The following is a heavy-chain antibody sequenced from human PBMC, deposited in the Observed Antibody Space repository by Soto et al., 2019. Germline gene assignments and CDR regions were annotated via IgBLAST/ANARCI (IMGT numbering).Heavy chain of an antibody. CDR3: ARDRCSGGSCYGYFQH. Sequence: QVQLVQSGAEVKKPGSSVKVSCKASGGTFSSYAISWVRQAPGQGLEWMGGIIPIFGTANYAQKFQGRVTIAXXEXTXXAYMELSSLRSEDTAVYYCARDRCSGGSCYGYFQHWGQGTLVTVSS. V-gene: IGHV1-69*05. CDR2: IIPIFGTA. D-gene: IGHD2-15*01. J-gene: IGHJ1*01. CDR1: GGTFSSYA.